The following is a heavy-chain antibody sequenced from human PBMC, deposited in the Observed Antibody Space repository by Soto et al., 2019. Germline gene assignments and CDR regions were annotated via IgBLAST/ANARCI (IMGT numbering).Heavy chain of an antibody. CDR3: AGQYCGSSTGYALY. V-gene: IGHV3-33*01. Sequence: QVQLVESGGDVVQPGKSLRLSCAASGFTFSTYGMHWVRQAPGKGLEWVAVIWHDGSNKYYADSVKGRFTISRDNSKNTVFLQRNSLRAEDTALYYCAGQYCGSSTGYALYWGQGTLVTVSS. D-gene: IGHD2-2*01. CDR1: GFTFSTYG. J-gene: IGHJ4*02. CDR2: IWHDGSNK.